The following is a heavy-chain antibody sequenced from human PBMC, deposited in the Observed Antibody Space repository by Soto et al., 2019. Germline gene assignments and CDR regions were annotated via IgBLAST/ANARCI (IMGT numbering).Heavy chain of an antibody. J-gene: IGHJ4*02. Sequence: SETLSLTCTVSGGSVSSGSYYWSWIRQPPGKGLEWIAYMSYSGTTNYNPSLKSRVTISVDTSKNQFSLRLSSVTAADAAVYYCARAVNFDFWSDSQSGYYLDYWGQGTLVTVSS. V-gene: IGHV4-61*01. D-gene: IGHD3-3*01. CDR3: ARAVNFDFWSDSQSGYYLDY. CDR1: GGSVSSGSYY. CDR2: MSYSGTT.